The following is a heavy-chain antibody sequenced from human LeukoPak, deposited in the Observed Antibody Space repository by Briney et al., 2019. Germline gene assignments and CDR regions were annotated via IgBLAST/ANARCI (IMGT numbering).Heavy chain of an antibody. CDR1: GFTFSSYG. V-gene: IGHV3-30*03. Sequence: GRSLRLSCAASGFTFSSYGMHWVRQAPGKGLEWVAAISYDGSNKYYTDSVKGRFTISRDNSKNTLYLQMNSLRAEDTAVYYCAGDRATSYFDYWGQGALVTISS. J-gene: IGHJ4*02. CDR3: AGDRATSYFDY. D-gene: IGHD1-26*01. CDR2: ISYDGSNK.